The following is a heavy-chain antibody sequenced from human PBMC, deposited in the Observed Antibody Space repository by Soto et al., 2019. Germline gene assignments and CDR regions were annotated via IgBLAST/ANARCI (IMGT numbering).Heavy chain of an antibody. D-gene: IGHD3-3*01. CDR1: GFTFSSYW. V-gene: IGHV3-74*01. J-gene: IGHJ6*03. CDR3: ARDNIGGTYYDFWSGYSSLGYYMDV. CDR2: INSDGSST. Sequence: GGSLRLSCAASGFTFSSYWMHWVRQAPGKGLVWVSRINSDGSSTSYADSVKGRFTISRDNAKNTLYLQMNSLRAEDTAVYYCARDNIGGTYYDFWSGYSSLGYYMDVWGKGTTVNVSS.